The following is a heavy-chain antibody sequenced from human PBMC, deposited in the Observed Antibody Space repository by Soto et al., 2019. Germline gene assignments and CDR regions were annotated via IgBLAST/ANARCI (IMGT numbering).Heavy chain of an antibody. J-gene: IGHJ4*02. V-gene: IGHV3-23*01. D-gene: IGHD4-17*01. CDR1: GFTFSSYA. CDR2: ISGSGGST. Sequence: EVQLLESGGGLVQPGGSLRLSCAASGFTFSSYAMSWVRQAPGKGLEWVSAISGSGGSTYYADSVKGRFTISRDNSKNSLYLQMNSLRAEDTAVYYCARTSPYGDYGDYWGQGTLVTVSS. CDR3: ARTSPYGDYGDY.